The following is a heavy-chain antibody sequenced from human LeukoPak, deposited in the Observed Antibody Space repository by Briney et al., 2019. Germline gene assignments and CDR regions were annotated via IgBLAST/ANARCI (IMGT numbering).Heavy chain of an antibody. CDR2: IYYNGST. Sequence: PSETLSLTCTVSGGSISSYYWSWIRQPPGKGLEWIGYIYYNGSTNYNPSLKSRVTISVDTSKNQFSLKLSSVTAADTAVYYCARETRGYSYGTGGWFDPWGQGTLVTVSS. CDR1: GGSISSYY. V-gene: IGHV4-59*01. J-gene: IGHJ5*02. D-gene: IGHD5-18*01. CDR3: ARETRGYSYGTGGWFDP.